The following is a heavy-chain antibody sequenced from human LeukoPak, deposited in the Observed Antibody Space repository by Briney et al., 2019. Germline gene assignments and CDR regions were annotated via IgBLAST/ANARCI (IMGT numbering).Heavy chain of an antibody. D-gene: IGHD6-13*01. V-gene: IGHV3-23*01. CDR2: ISGSGGNT. Sequence: GGSLRLSCAASGFTFSNYAMSWVRQAPGKGLEWVSLISGSGGNTYYADSVKGRFTISKDNSKNTVYLQMSSLRVDDTAVYYCAKAASSSWPSYYYGMDVWGQGTTVTVSS. J-gene: IGHJ6*02. CDR1: GFTFSNYA. CDR3: AKAASSSWPSYYYGMDV.